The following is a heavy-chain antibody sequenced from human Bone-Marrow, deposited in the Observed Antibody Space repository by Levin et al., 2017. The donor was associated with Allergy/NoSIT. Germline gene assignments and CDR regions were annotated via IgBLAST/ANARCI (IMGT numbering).Heavy chain of an antibody. CDR1: GFTFADYA. J-gene: IGHJ3*01. D-gene: IGHD5-24*01. V-gene: IGHV3-9*01. CDR3: AKRRERRDAYKSAFDL. Sequence: PGGSLRLSCVASGFTFADYAMHWVRQAPGKGLEWVSGVSWNSGTIVYGDSVRGRFTISRDNAKNSLYLQMNSLTIEDTALYYCAKRRERRDAYKSAFDLWGQGTTVSVSS. CDR2: VSWNSGTI.